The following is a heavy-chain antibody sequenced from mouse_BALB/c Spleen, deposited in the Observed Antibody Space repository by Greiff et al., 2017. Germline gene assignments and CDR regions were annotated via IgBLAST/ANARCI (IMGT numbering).Heavy chain of an antibody. D-gene: IGHD2-3*01. CDR3: ARGDGYIAY. J-gene: IGHJ3*01. V-gene: IGHV5-6-5*01. Sequence: EVQGVESGGGLVKPGGSLKLSCAASGFTFSSYAMSWVRQTPEKRLEWVASISSGGSTYYPDSVKGRFTISRDNARNILYLQMSSLRSEDTAMYYCARGDGYIAYWGQGTLVTVSA. CDR2: ISSGGST. CDR1: GFTFSSYA.